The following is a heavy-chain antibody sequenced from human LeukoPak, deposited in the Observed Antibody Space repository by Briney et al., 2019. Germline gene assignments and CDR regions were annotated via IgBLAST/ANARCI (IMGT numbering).Heavy chain of an antibody. D-gene: IGHD4-17*01. CDR1: GFTFGDYA. CDR2: ISYDGSNK. J-gene: IGHJ5*02. CDR3: ARGSDYGDYDDWFDP. V-gene: IGHV3-30*04. Sequence: HPGGSLRLSCTPSGFTFGDYAMSWVRQAPGKGLERVAVISYDGSNKYYADSVKGRFTISRDNSKNTLYLQMNSLRAEDTAVYYCARGSDYGDYDDWFDPWGQGTLVTVSS.